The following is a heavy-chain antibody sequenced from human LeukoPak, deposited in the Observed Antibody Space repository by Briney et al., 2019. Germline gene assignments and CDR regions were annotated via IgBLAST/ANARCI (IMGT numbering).Heavy chain of an antibody. D-gene: IGHD3-22*01. CDR3: ARDNYDSSGYYEHALDL. CDR2: IYYTGST. V-gene: IGHV4-30-4*01. Sequence: SETLSLTCTVSGGSISSGDYYWTWIRQPPGKGLEWIAYIYYTGSTYYNPSLKSRVTISVDTSKNQFSLKMTSLTAADTAVYYCARDNYDSSGYYEHALDLWGQGTMVTVSS. J-gene: IGHJ3*01. CDR1: GGSISSGDYY.